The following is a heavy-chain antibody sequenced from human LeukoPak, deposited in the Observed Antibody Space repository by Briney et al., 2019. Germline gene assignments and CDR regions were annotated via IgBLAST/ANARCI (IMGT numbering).Heavy chain of an antibody. Sequence: ASVKVSCKSSGYTFTGYYIHWVRQAPGQGLEWMGVINPNSGGTNYAQKFQGWVTMTMSTSISTAYMELSRLRYDDTAVYYCASRLTTVTDDDGFDIWGQGTMVTVCS. D-gene: IGHD4-17*01. CDR3: ASRLTTVTDDDGFDI. CDR1: GYTFTGYY. V-gene: IGHV1-2*04. CDR2: INPNSGGT. J-gene: IGHJ3*02.